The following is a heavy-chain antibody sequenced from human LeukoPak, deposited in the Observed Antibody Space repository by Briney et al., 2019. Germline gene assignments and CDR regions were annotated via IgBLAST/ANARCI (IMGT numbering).Heavy chain of an antibody. D-gene: IGHD3-3*01. CDR1: GGSISSYY. CDR2: IYYSGST. V-gene: IGHV4-59*12. J-gene: IGHJ5*02. CDR3: ARDSYDFWSGRRGAWFDP. Sequence: SETLSLTCTVSGGSISSYYWSWIRQPPGKGLEWIGYIYYSGSTNYNPSLKSRVTMSVDTSKNQFSLKLSSVTAADTAVYYCARDSYDFWSGRRGAWFDPWGQGTLVTVSS.